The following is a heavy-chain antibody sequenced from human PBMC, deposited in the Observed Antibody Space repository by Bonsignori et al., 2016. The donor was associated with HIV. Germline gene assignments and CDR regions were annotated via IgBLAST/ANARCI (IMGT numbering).Heavy chain of an antibody. D-gene: IGHD3-10*01. CDR3: ANPKRGAFDI. Sequence: SVKVSCKASGGSLRSYAISWVRQARGQGLEWMGGIIPVILTPNYAPKFQGRVTITADESTSTVYMELSNLRSEDTAVYYCANPKRGAFDIWGQGTRVTVSS. V-gene: IGHV1-69*13. J-gene: IGHJ3*02. CDR1: GGSLRSYA. CDR2: IIPVILTP.